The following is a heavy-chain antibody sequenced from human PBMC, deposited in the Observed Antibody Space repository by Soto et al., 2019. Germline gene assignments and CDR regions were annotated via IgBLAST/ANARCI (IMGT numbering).Heavy chain of an antibody. J-gene: IGHJ6*02. CDR1: GFTVSSNY. CDR3: ASDYGGSSYYYYYYGMDV. CDR2: IYSGGST. Sequence: PGGSLRLSCAASGFTVSSNYMSWVRQAPGKGLEWVSVIYSGGSTYYADSEKGRFTISRDNSKNTLYLQMNSLRAEDTAVFYCASDYGGSSYYYYYYGMDVWGQGTTVTVSS. V-gene: IGHV3-66*01. D-gene: IGHD2-15*01.